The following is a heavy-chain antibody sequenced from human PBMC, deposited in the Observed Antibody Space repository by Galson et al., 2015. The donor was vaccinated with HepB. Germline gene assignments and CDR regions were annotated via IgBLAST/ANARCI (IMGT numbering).Heavy chain of an antibody. CDR3: ARGHLYQLVSSPFDP. Sequence: SVKVSCKASGGTFSSYAISWVRQAPGQGLEWMGGIIPIFGTANYAQKFQGRVTITADESTSTAYMELSSLRSEDTAVYYCARGHLYQLVSSPFDPWGQGTLVTVSS. J-gene: IGHJ5*02. V-gene: IGHV1-69*13. D-gene: IGHD2-2*01. CDR1: GGTFSSYA. CDR2: IIPIFGTA.